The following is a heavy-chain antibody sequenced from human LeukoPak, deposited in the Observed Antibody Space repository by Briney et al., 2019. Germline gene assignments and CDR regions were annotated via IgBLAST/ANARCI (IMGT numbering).Heavy chain of an antibody. V-gene: IGHV4-59*01. CDR3: ARDSRWDCSSFDY. CDR2: IYYSGST. J-gene: IGHJ4*02. Sequence: SETLSLTCTVSGGSISSYYWSWIRQPPGKGLEWIGYIYYSGSTNYNPSLKSRVTISVDTSKNQFSLNLSSVTATDTAVYYCARDSRWDCSSFDYWGQGTLVTVSS. CDR1: GGSISSYY. D-gene: IGHD6-6*01.